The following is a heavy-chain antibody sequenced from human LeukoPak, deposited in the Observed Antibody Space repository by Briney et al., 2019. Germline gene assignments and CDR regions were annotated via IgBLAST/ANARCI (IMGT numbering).Heavy chain of an antibody. V-gene: IGHV5-51*01. Sequence: GESLKISCKGSGYSFTSYWIGWVRQLPGKGLERMGIIYPGDSDTRYSPSFQGQVTIPADKSISTAYPQWSNLKASDTAMHYCARRTSLPPYYYDSSGYYGGTDAFDIWGQGTTVTVSS. CDR1: GYSFTSYW. CDR3: ARRTSLPPYYYDSSGYYGGTDAFDI. CDR2: IYPGDSDT. D-gene: IGHD3-22*01. J-gene: IGHJ3*02.